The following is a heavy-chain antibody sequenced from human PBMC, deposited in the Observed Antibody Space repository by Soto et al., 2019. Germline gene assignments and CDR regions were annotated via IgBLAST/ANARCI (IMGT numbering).Heavy chain of an antibody. D-gene: IGHD6-19*01. CDR2: ISPYNRNT. V-gene: IGHV1-18*01. CDR3: VRESKNQWLLNGGWFDP. J-gene: IGHJ5*02. CDR1: GYTFSSYG. Sequence: QIQLVQSGAEVKEPGASVRVSCKTSGYTFSSYGITWVRQAPGQGLEWVGWISPYNRNTNYAQTVQGRVTLTTDTSTSTAYMELSSLKSDDTAVYYCVRESKNQWLLNGGWFDPWGQGTLVTVSS.